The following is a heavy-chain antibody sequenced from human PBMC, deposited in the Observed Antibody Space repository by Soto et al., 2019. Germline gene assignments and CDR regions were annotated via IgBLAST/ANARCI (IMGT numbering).Heavy chain of an antibody. Sequence: VKVSSKASGGTFSSYAISWVRQPPGQGREWMGWIIPIFGTASYAQKFQSRVTNTADQSTSTGYMELGSQRPEDTAVYYSAIAIPRRRVAATPRGYCYDGMAFWGGGPTVTV. J-gene: IGHJ6*02. V-gene: IGHV1-69*13. CDR1: GGTFSSYA. D-gene: IGHD2-15*01. CDR3: AIAIPRRRVAATPRGYCYDGMAF. CDR2: IIPIFGTA.